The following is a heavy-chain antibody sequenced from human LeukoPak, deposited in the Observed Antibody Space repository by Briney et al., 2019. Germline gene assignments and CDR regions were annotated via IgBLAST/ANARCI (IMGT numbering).Heavy chain of an antibody. J-gene: IGHJ4*02. Sequence: PGGSLRLSCAASGFTFDDYAMHWVRQAPGKGLEWVSLISGDGGSTYYADSVKGRFTISRDNSKNSLYLQMNSLRTEDTALYYCAKDGREGNFDWFTPDYWGQGTLVTVSS. V-gene: IGHV3-43*02. CDR2: ISGDGGST. CDR3: AKDGREGNFDWFTPDY. CDR1: GFTFDDYA. D-gene: IGHD3-9*01.